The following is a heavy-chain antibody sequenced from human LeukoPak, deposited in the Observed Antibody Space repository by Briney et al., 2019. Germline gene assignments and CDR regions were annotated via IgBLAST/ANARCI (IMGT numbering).Heavy chain of an antibody. CDR3: TRDRKEGGWYYGMDI. CDR2: ISSGGSTI. Sequence: GGSLRLSCAASGFTFSSYEMNWVRQAPGKGLEWVSHISSGGSTIYYADSVKGRFTISRDNAKNSLYLQMNSLRAEDTAVYYCTRDRKEGGWYYGMDIWGKGTTVTVSS. V-gene: IGHV3-48*03. CDR1: GFTFSSYE. D-gene: IGHD6-19*01. J-gene: IGHJ6*04.